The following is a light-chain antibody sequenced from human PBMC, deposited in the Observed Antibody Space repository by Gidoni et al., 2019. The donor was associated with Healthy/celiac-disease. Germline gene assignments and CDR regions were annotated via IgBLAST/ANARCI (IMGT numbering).Light chain of an antibody. CDR2: DVS. CDR1: SSDVGGYNY. CDR3: SSSLRGTTYV. V-gene: IGLV2-14*03. Sequence: QSALTQPASVSGSPGQSITISCTGTSSDVGGYNYVSWYQQHLGKAPKVMIYDVSHRPSGVSNRFSGSKSGNTASLTISGLQAEDEADYYCSSSLRGTTYVFGTGTKVTVL. J-gene: IGLJ1*01.